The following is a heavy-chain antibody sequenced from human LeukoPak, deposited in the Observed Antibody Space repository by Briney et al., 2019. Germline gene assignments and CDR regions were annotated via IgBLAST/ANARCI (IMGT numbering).Heavy chain of an antibody. V-gene: IGHV3-30*03. CDR2: ISPDGTNK. D-gene: IGHD4-23*01. Sequence: GRSLRLSCAASGFSFSTYDMHWVRQAPGKGLEWVAIISPDGTNKDYADSVKGRFTISRDNSKNSLYVQMNSLRVKDTAVYYCVLGHYGGLFDNWGQGTLVTVSA. CDR3: VLGHYGGLFDN. J-gene: IGHJ4*02. CDR1: GFSFSTYD.